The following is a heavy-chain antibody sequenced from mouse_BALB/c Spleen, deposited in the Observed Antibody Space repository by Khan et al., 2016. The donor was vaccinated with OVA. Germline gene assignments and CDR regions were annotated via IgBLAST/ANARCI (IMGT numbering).Heavy chain of an antibody. CDR1: GFSLTNYG. J-gene: IGHJ4*01. CDR3: ARQPYYHYNIMDY. D-gene: IGHD2-10*01. V-gene: IGHV2-6-1*01. Sequence: QLEESGPGLVAPSQSLSITCTISGFSLTNYGVHWVRQPPGKGLEWLVVIWSDGSTTYNSALKSRLTISKDNSKSQVFLKMNSLQTDDTAMYFCARQPYYHYNIMDYWGKGTSVTVSS. CDR2: IWSDGST.